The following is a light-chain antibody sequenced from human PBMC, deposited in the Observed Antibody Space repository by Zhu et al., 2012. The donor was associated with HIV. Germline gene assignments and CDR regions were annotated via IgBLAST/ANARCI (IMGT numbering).Light chain of an antibody. J-gene: IGKJ2*01. Sequence: IVLTQSPATLSLSPGERATLSCRASQTVSRNYLAWYQQKPGQAPRLLIYGASRRVTGIPDRFSGSGSGTDFTLTISRLEPEDFAVYYCQHYVPSPMYTFGQGTKPEIK. CDR2: GAS. V-gene: IGKV3-20*01. CDR3: QHYVPSPMYT. CDR1: QTVSRNY.